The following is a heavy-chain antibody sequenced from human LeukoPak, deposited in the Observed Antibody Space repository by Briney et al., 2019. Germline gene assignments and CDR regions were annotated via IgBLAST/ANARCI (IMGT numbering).Heavy chain of an antibody. D-gene: IGHD1-26*01. J-gene: IGHJ4*02. CDR3: ARRTQSGYYFDY. V-gene: IGHV4-39*01. CDR2: IYYSGST. CDR1: GGSISSSSYY. Sequence: PSETLSLTCTVSGGSISSSSYYWGWIRQPPGKGREGIGSIYYSGSTYYSPSLKSRVTISVDTSKNQFSLKLSSVTAADTAVYYCARRTQSGYYFDYWGQGTLVTVSS.